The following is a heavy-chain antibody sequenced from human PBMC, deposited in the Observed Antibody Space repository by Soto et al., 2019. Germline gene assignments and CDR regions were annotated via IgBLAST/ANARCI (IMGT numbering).Heavy chain of an antibody. Sequence: SETLSLTCTVSSGSISTSSSYWGWIRQPPGKGLEWIGCIYYSGNTNYNPSLKSRVTISIDTSKNQFSLKLSSVTAADTAVYYCARGLYSPYYFDYWGQGTLVTVSS. J-gene: IGHJ4*02. V-gene: IGHV4-39*07. D-gene: IGHD6-13*01. CDR1: SGSISTSSSY. CDR2: IYYSGNT. CDR3: ARGLYSPYYFDY.